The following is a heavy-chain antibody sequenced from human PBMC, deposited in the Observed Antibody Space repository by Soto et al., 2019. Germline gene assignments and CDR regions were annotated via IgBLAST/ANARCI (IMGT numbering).Heavy chain of an antibody. Sequence: QVQLQESGPGLVKPSQTLSLTCTVSGGSISSGDYYWSWIRQPPGKGLEWIGYIYYSGSTYYNPSLKSRVTMSVDTSKNQFSLKLSSVTAADTAVYYCARGGVLGRIVDYWYFDLWGRGTLVTVSS. CDR2: IYYSGST. CDR3: ARGGVLGRIVDYWYFDL. CDR1: GGSISSGDYY. J-gene: IGHJ2*01. V-gene: IGHV4-30-4*01. D-gene: IGHD2-21*01.